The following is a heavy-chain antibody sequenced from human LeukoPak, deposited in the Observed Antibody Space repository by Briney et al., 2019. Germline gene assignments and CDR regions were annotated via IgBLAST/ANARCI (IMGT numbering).Heavy chain of an antibody. V-gene: IGHV4-4*07. CDR2: IYTSGST. J-gene: IGHJ6*03. CDR3: ARGIYCSSTTCYYYYYYMDV. CDR1: GGSISAYY. D-gene: IGHD2-2*01. Sequence: SETLSLTCTVSGGSISAYYWSWIRQPAGKGLEWIGRIYTSGSTNYNPSLKSRVTMSLDASKNQFSLKLSSVTAADTAVYYCARGIYCSSTTCYYYYYYMDVWGKGTTVTVSS.